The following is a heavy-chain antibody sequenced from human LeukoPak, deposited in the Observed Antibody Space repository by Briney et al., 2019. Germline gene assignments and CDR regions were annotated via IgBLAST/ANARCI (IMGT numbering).Heavy chain of an antibody. D-gene: IGHD1-26*01. CDR2: ISWNSGSI. CDR1: GFTFDDYA. V-gene: IGHV3-9*01. J-gene: IGHJ4*02. Sequence: PGGSLRLSCAASGFTFDDYAMHWVRRAPGKGLKWVSGISWNSGSIGYADSVKGRFTISRDNAKNSLYLQMNSLRAEDTALYYCASKWELLHWGQGTLVTVSS. CDR3: ASKWELLH.